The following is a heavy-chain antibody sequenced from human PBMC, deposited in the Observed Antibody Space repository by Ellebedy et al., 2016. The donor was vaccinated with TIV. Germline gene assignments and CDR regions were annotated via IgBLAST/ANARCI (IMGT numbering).Heavy chain of an antibody. CDR2: IKEDGSEK. D-gene: IGHD6-19*01. CDR3: ARGTQSSSWRLDY. J-gene: IGHJ4*02. Sequence: GESLKISCAASGFTFSSYWMNWVRQAPGKGLEWVANIKEDGSEKNYVASVKGRFTISRDNAKNSLFLKMNSLRAEDTAVYYFARGTQSSSWRLDYWGQGTLVTVSS. V-gene: IGHV3-7*03. CDR1: GFTFSSYW.